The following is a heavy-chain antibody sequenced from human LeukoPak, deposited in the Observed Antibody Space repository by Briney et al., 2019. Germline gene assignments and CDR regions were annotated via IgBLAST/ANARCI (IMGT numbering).Heavy chain of an antibody. Sequence: PGGSLRLSCAASGFTVSSNYMSWVRQAPGKGLEWVSVIYSGGSTYYADSVKGRFTISRDDSKNTLYLQMNSLRAEDTAVYYCAKDQQQLAYLFDYWGQGTLVTVFS. D-gene: IGHD6-13*01. CDR3: AKDQQQLAYLFDY. CDR1: GFTVSSNY. CDR2: IYSGGST. V-gene: IGHV3-53*05. J-gene: IGHJ4*02.